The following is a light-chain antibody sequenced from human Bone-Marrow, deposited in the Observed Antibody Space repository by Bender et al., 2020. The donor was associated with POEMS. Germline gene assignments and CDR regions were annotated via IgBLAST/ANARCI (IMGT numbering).Light chain of an antibody. CDR1: DSNFGGNN. Sequence: QSVLTQPPSASGTPGQSVIISCSGTDSNFGGNNVNWYQQFPGAAPNLLIFSHNERPSGVPDRFSASKSGTSASLAISGLQSDDDANYYCATWDDSLNGWVFGGGTRLTVL. V-gene: IGLV1-44*01. CDR2: SHN. J-gene: IGLJ3*02. CDR3: ATWDDSLNGWV.